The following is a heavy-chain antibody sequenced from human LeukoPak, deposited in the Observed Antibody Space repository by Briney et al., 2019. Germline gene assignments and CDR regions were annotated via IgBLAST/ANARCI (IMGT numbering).Heavy chain of an antibody. J-gene: IGHJ4*02. CDR2: IYNRGST. CDR1: GGSISGYY. D-gene: IGHD3-22*01. V-gene: IGHV4-4*07. Sequence: SETLSLTCIVPGGSISGYYWNWIRQPAGKGLEWIGRIYNRGSTNYNPSLKSRVTMSVDTSKNQFSLKLTSVTAADTAVYYCARVYDRNYYYYYDYWGQGTLVTVSS. CDR3: ARVYDRNYYYYYDY.